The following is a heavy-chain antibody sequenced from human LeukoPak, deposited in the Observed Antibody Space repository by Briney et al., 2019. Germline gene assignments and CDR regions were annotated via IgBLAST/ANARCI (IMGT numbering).Heavy chain of an antibody. CDR2: ISGGGGIT. J-gene: IGHJ4*02. CDR3: AKGGSTVTTEDVVDY. CDR1: PFTFSRSA. Sequence: EPGGPLNLSFAASPFTFSRSALSGFRQAPGKGLEWVSVISGGGGITNYADSVKGRFTISRDNSNNTLSLQMNSLRVEDTAVYYCAKGGSTVTTEDVVDYWGQGTLVTVSS. V-gene: IGHV3-23*01. D-gene: IGHD4-17*01.